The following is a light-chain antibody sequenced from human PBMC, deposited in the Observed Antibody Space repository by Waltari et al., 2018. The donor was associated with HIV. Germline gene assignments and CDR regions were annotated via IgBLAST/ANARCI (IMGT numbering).Light chain of an antibody. CDR1: SGSVSTSYY. V-gene: IGLV8-61*01. CDR3: VLYMGSGIPM. J-gene: IGLJ3*02. Sequence: QTVVTQEPSLSVSPGGTITLTCGLNSGSVSTSYYPSWYQQAPGQAPRPLVYATNTRSSWVPDRFSGTIRGNKAALTITGAQADDDSAFYCVLYMGSGIPMFGGGTKLTVL. CDR2: ATN.